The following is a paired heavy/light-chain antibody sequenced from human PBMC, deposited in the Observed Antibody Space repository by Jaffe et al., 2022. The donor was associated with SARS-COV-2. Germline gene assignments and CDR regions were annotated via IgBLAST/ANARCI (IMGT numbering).Heavy chain of an antibody. D-gene: IGHD3-10*01. Sequence: EVQLVESGGGLVKPGGSLRLSCAASGFTFSNAWMSWVRQAPGKGLEWVGRIKSKTDGGTTDYAAPVKGRFTISRDDSKNTLYLQMNSLKTEDTAVYYCTTPFESHTAPGADDAFDIWGQGTMVTVSS. CDR1: GFTFSNAW. CDR3: TTPFESHTAPGADDAFDI. V-gene: IGHV3-15*01. J-gene: IGHJ3*02. CDR2: IKSKTDGGTT.
Light chain of an antibody. CDR2: GAS. J-gene: IGKJ1*01. V-gene: IGKV3-15*01. CDR1: QSVSSN. Sequence: EIVMTQSPATLSVSPGERATLSCRASQSVSSNLAWYQQKPGQAPRLLIYGASTRATGIPARFSGSGSGTEFTLTISSLQSEDFAVYYCQQYNNWPLTFGQGTKVEIK. CDR3: QQYNNWPLT.